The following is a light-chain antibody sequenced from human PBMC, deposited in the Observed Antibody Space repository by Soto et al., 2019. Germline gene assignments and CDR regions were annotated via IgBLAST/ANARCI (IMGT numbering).Light chain of an antibody. CDR1: QDIRSW. CDR2: AAS. CDR3: QQANNFPYT. Sequence: DLQMTQSPSSVSASVGDRVTITCRASQDIRSWLAWYQQKPGKAPKLLIYAASNLQSGVPSRFSGSGSGTDFTLTISSLQPEDFAIYYCQQANNFPYTFGQGTKLEIK. V-gene: IGKV1-12*01. J-gene: IGKJ2*01.